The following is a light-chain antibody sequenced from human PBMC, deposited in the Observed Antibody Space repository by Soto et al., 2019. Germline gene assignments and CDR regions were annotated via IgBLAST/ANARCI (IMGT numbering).Light chain of an antibody. CDR1: QSISSW. CDR2: DAS. J-gene: IGKJ1*01. CDR3: QQYQSSWT. V-gene: IGKV1-5*01. Sequence: DIQMTQSPSTLSASVGDRVTITCRASQSISSWLAWYQQKPGKAPKLLMNDASSLESGVPSRFSGSGSGTEFTLTISSLQPDDFATYYCQQYQSSWTFGQGTKVDIK.